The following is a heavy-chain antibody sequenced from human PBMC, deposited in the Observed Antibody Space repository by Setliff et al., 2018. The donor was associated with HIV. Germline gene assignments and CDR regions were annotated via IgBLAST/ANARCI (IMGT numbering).Heavy chain of an antibody. Sequence: PSETLSLTCTVSGGSISSSSYYWGWIRQPPGKGLEWIGSMYYSGSTYYNPSLKSRLTISLDTSENQLSLRLSSVTSADTAVYYCARDRGPYCSGSICHPPHSSYMDVWGKGTTVTVSS. J-gene: IGHJ6*03. CDR1: GGSISSSSYY. CDR2: MYYSGST. CDR3: ARDRGPYCSGSICHPPHSSYMDV. V-gene: IGHV4-39*07. D-gene: IGHD2-15*01.